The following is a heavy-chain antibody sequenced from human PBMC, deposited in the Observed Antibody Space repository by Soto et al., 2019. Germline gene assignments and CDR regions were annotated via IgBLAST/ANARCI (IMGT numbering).Heavy chain of an antibody. V-gene: IGHV1-46*01. D-gene: IGHD3-10*01. Sequence: QVQLVQSGAEVQKPGASVKVSCKASGYTFTSYYMHWVRQAPGQGLAWMGIINPSGGSTSYAQKFQGRVTMTRDTSTSTVYMELSSLRSEDTAVYYCARERFGARGPLACSYGMDVWGQGNTVTVSS. CDR2: INPSGGST. J-gene: IGHJ6*02. CDR1: GYTFTSYY. CDR3: ARERFGARGPLACSYGMDV.